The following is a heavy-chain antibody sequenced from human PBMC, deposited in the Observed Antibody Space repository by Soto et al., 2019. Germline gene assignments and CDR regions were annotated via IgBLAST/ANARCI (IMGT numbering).Heavy chain of an antibody. Sequence: PSETQSHTCTFSGVSISSSSYYWGWIRQPPGKGLEWIGSIYYSGSTYYNPSLKSRVTISADTSKNQFSLKLSSVTAADTAVYYCARQGSSAHFDYWGQGTLVTVSS. J-gene: IGHJ4*02. D-gene: IGHD6-6*01. CDR3: ARQGSSAHFDY. CDR2: IYYSGST. CDR1: GVSISSSSYY. V-gene: IGHV4-39*01.